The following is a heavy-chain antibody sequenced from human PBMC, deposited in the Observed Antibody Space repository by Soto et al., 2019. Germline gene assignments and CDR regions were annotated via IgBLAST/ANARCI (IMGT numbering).Heavy chain of an antibody. CDR3: ARDRRFLEWLSGGGMDV. Sequence: EVQLVESRGGLVQPGGSLRLSCAASGFTFSSYEMNWVRQAPGKGLEWVSYISSSGSTIYYADSVKGRFTISRDNAKNSLYLQMNSLRAEDTAVYYCARDRRFLEWLSGGGMDVWGQGTTVTVSS. CDR2: ISSSGSTI. J-gene: IGHJ6*02. D-gene: IGHD3-3*01. V-gene: IGHV3-48*03. CDR1: GFTFSSYE.